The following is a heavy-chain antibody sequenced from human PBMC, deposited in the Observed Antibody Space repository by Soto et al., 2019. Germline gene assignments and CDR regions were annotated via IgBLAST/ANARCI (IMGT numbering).Heavy chain of an antibody. V-gene: IGHV3-53*01. CDR2: LYGGDNP. Sequence: GGSLRLSCAASGLTVSSNYMNWVRQAPGKGLEWVSALYGGDNPEYADSVKGRFTISRDNSRNTLYLQMNSLRADDTAVYYCAKRQQLVRYYYGLDVWGQGTTVTVSS. CDR1: GLTVSSNY. D-gene: IGHD6-13*01. J-gene: IGHJ6*02. CDR3: AKRQQLVRYYYGLDV.